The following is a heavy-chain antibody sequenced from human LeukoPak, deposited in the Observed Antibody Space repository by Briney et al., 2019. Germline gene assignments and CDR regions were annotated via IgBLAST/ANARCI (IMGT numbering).Heavy chain of an antibody. CDR2: IHYSGTT. J-gene: IGHJ4*02. CDR1: GGSISSLTYY. D-gene: IGHD6-19*01. V-gene: IGHV4-39*01. Sequence: SETLSVTCTVSGGSISSLTYYGGWIRQPPGKGLEWIASIHYSGTTYYSPSLKSRVAISVDRSNNQFSLRLSSVTAADTAVYFCTGYSSGWSSGGGYWGQGTLVTVSS. CDR3: TGYSSGWSSGGGY.